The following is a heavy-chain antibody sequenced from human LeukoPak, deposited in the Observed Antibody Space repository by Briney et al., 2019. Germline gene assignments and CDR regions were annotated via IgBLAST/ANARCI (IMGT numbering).Heavy chain of an antibody. Sequence: ASVKVSCKASGYTFTGYYMHWVRQAPGQGLEWMGWINPNSGGTNYAQKFQGRVTMTRDTSISTAYMELSRLRSDDTAVYYCARDRGNGYSYFDYWGQGTLVTASS. J-gene: IGHJ4*02. CDR2: INPNSGGT. CDR1: GYTFTGYY. V-gene: IGHV1-2*02. D-gene: IGHD5-18*01. CDR3: ARDRGNGYSYFDY.